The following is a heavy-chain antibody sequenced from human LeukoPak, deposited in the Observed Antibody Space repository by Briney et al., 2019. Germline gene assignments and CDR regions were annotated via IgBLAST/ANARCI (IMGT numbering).Heavy chain of an antibody. CDR1: GLTFRPYW. D-gene: IGHD2-15*01. J-gene: IGHJ4*02. CDR3: AREDGYCSGGNCYSYFDS. V-gene: IGHV3-7*01. CDR2: IKLDGSEK. Sequence: GGSLRLSCAASGLTFRPYWMSWVRQAPGKGLEWVANIKLDGSEKNYVDSVKGRFTITRDNTRNSLFLQMYSLRAEDTAVYFCAREDGYCSGGNCYSYFDSWGQGTLVTVSS.